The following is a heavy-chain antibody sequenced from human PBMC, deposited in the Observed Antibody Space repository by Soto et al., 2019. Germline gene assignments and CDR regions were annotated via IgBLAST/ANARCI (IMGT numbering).Heavy chain of an antibody. CDR1: GFTFSSYG. CDR3: ARDPDILTGFDY. D-gene: IGHD3-9*01. CDR2: IWYDGSNK. J-gene: IGHJ4*02. Sequence: PGESLSLSCAASGFTFSSYGMHWVRQAPGKGLEWVAVIWYDGSNKYYADSVKGRFTISRDNSKNTLYLQMNSLRAEDTAVYYCARDPDILTGFDYWGQGTLVTVSS. V-gene: IGHV3-33*01.